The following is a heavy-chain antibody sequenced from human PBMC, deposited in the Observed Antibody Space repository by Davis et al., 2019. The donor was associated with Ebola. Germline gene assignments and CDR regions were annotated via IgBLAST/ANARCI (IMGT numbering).Heavy chain of an antibody. CDR1: GGSISSYY. V-gene: IGHV4-4*07. CDR2: IYTSGST. D-gene: IGHD1-26*01. J-gene: IGHJ3*02. Sequence: SETLSLTCTVSGGSISSYYWSWIRQPAGKGLEWIGRIYTSGSTNYNPSLKSRVTMSVDTSKNQFSLKLSSVTAADTAVYYCARSEWELLYDAFDIWGQGTMVTVSS. CDR3: ARSEWELLYDAFDI.